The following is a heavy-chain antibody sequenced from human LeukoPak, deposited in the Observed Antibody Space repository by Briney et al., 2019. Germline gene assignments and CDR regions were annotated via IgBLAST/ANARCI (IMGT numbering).Heavy chain of an antibody. CDR1: GFTFSRYW. J-gene: IGHJ6*03. D-gene: IGHD4-17*01. CDR2: IDSDGSTT. Sequence: GGSLRLSCAASGFTFSRYWMHWVRQAPGKGLVWVSRIDSDGSTTSYADSVKGRFTISRDNAKSTLYLQMNSLRAEDTAVYYCARDHYGYMDVWGKGTTVTVSS. CDR3: ARDHYGYMDV. V-gene: IGHV3-74*01.